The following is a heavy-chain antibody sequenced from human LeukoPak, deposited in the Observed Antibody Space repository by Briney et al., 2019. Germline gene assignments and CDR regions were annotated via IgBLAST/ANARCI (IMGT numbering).Heavy chain of an antibody. CDR1: RYTFTPYG. V-gene: IGHV1-18*01. CDR3: AMGSESYSYFAS. D-gene: IGHD1-26*01. J-gene: IGHJ4*02. CDR2: ISAYNGHT. Sequence: GAPVKVSCKASRYTFTPYGINWVRQTPGQGVEWMVWISAYNGHTNYPQKIQGRVTMTTDTTTSTAYMELRSVRSDDTAVFFCAMGSESYSYFASWGQGTLVTVSS.